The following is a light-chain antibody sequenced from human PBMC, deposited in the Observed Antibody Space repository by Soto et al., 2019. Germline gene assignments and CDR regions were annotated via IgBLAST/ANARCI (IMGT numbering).Light chain of an antibody. CDR3: QHSYSIPEP. V-gene: IGKV1-39*01. J-gene: IGKJ1*01. Sequence: DTEVSQSPSSLSASVGDRVTITCRASQTIINYLNWYQHKPGTAPKLLIYAASSLQSGVPSRFRGSGSGTDFTLTISSLQPEDFAPYYCQHSYSIPEPFGQGAKV. CDR1: QTIINY. CDR2: AAS.